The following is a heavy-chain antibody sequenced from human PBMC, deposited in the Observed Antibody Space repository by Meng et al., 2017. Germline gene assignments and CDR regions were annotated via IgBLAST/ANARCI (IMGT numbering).Heavy chain of an antibody. CDR3: ARVLVVVITTYYFDY. D-gene: IGHD3-22*01. V-gene: IGHV1-46*01. CDR2: INPSGGST. CDR1: GYTFTSYY. Sequence: ASVKVSCKASGYTFTSYYMHWVRQAPGQGLEWMGIINPSGGSTSYAQKFQGRVTMTRDTSTSTVYMELSSLRSEDTAVYYCARVLVVVITTYYFDYWGQGTLVTVSS. J-gene: IGHJ4*02.